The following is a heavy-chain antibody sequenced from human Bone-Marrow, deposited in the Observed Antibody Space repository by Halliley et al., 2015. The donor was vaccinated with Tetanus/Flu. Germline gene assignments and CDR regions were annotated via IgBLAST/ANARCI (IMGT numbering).Heavy chain of an antibody. Sequence: TLSLTCTVSGGSISSGGYYWSWIRQPPGKGLEWIGRIYYNGRTYYSPSLKSRVTISVDTSKNQFSLMLSSVTAADTAVYFCARGYYYASSGYFYFDYWGQGTLVTVSS. CDR2: IYYNGRT. D-gene: IGHD3-22*01. CDR3: ARGYYYASSGYFYFDY. V-gene: IGHV4-30-4*01. CDR1: GGSISSGGYY. J-gene: IGHJ4*02.